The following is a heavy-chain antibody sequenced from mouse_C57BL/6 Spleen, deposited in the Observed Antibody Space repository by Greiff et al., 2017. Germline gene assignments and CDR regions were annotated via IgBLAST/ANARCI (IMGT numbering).Heavy chain of an antibody. Sequence: QVQLQQPGAELVKPGASVKLSCKASGYTFTSYWMPWVQQRPGQGLEWIGMIHPNSGSTNYNEKFKSKATLTVAKSSSTAYLQLSSLTSEDSAVYYCARDYGSSHWYFDVWGTGTTVTVSS. V-gene: IGHV1-64*01. CDR2: IHPNSGST. CDR3: ARDYGSSHWYFDV. J-gene: IGHJ1*03. CDR1: GYTFTSYW. D-gene: IGHD1-1*01.